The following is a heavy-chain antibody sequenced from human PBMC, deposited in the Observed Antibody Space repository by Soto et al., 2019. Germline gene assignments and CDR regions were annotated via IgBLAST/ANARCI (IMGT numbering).Heavy chain of an antibody. CDR3: AKGRGSSWNADY. Sequence: EVQLLESGGGLVQPGGSLRLSCVASGFTFRSYAMSWVRRAPGKGLEWVSAISGSGNTSYFADSVRGRFTISRDNSKDTLYLQLNNLRVDDPAEYFCAKGRGSSWNADYWGQGTLVTVAS. D-gene: IGHD6-13*01. V-gene: IGHV3-23*01. CDR2: ISGSGNTS. J-gene: IGHJ4*02. CDR1: GFTFRSYA.